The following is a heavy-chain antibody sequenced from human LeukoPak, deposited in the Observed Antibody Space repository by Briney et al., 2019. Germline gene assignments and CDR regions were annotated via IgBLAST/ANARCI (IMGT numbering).Heavy chain of an antibody. J-gene: IGHJ6*03. D-gene: IGHD3-10*01. V-gene: IGHV4-39*01. Sequence: SETLSLTCTVSGGSISSSSYYWGWIRQPPGKGLEWIGSIYYSGSTYYNPSLKSRVTISVATSKNQFSLKLSYVTAADTAVYYCARSPVRGSLYYMDVWGKGTTVTVSS. CDR1: GGSISSSSYY. CDR2: IYYSGST. CDR3: ARSPVRGSLYYMDV.